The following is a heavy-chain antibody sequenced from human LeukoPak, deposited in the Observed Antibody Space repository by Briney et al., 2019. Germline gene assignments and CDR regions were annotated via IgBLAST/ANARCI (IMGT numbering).Heavy chain of an antibody. CDR1: GFTFSSYA. CDR3: ARVGYCSGGSCYFPTFDY. Sequence: GGSLRLSCAASGFTFSSYAMSWVRQAPGKGLVWVSRINSDGSSTSYADSVKGRFTISRDNAKNTLYLQMNSLRAEDTAVYYCARVGYCSGGSCYFPTFDYWGQGTLVTVSS. CDR2: INSDGSST. J-gene: IGHJ4*02. D-gene: IGHD2-15*01. V-gene: IGHV3-74*01.